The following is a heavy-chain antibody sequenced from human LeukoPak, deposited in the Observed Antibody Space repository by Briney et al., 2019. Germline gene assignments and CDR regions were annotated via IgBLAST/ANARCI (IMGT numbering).Heavy chain of an antibody. J-gene: IGHJ4*02. D-gene: IGHD6-6*01. CDR1: GGSISNNNYY. CDR3: ATWSTAKTGFDY. CDR2: IYYSGSP. V-gene: IGHV4-39*01. Sequence: SETLSLTCTVSGGSISNNNYYWAWIRQPPGKGLECIGSIYYSGSPCYNPSLKSRVTISVDTSKNQFSLRLSSVTAADTAVYYCATWSTAKTGFDYWGQGTLVTVSS.